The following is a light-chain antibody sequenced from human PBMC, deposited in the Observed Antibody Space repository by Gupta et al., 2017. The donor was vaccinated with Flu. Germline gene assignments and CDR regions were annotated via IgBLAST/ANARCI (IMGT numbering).Light chain of an antibody. CDR2: EVS. CDR3: SSYASSSTWV. V-gene: IGLV2-14*01. J-gene: IGLJ3*02. CDR1: SSDVGGYNF. Sequence: QSALTQPASVSGSPGQSITISCTGTSSDVGGYNFVSWYQQHPGKAPQLIIYEVSNRPSGVSDRFSGSKSGNTASLTISGRQAEDEADYYCSSYASSSTWVFGGGTKLAVL.